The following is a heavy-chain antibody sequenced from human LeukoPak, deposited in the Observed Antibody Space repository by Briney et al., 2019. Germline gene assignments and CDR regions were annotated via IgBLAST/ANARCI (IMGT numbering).Heavy chain of an antibody. J-gene: IGHJ4*02. CDR2: IDNAGSIT. CDR3: LREVDWKYAFDY. Sequence: GGSLRLSCAASGFTFSNYWIHWVRQAPGKGLVWVSRIDNAGSITTYADSVKGRFTISRDNSNNMLYLQMSSLRAEDTALYYCLREVDWKYAFDYWGRGTLVTVSS. D-gene: IGHD1-7*01. CDR1: GFTFSNYW. V-gene: IGHV3-74*03.